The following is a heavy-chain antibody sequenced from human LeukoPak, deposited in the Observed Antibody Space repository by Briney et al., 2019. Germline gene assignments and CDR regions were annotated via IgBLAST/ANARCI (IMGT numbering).Heavy chain of an antibody. Sequence: GGSLRLSCAASGFTFSSCVMRWVRQAPGKGLEWVSTVSGSGGSTYYADSVKGRFTISRDNSKNTLYLQMNSLRPEDTAVYYCAKDDWINWGQGTLVTVSS. CDR2: VSGSGGST. J-gene: IGHJ4*02. CDR1: GFTFSSCV. CDR3: AKDDWIN. V-gene: IGHV3-23*01. D-gene: IGHD3-9*01.